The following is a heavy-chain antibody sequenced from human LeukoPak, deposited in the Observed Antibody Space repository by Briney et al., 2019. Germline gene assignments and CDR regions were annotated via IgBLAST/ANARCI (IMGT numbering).Heavy chain of an antibody. CDR1: GYTFTGYY. CDR3: ARDGSGVVRGVIPDDAFDI. CDR2: INPNSGGT. J-gene: IGHJ3*02. D-gene: IGHD3-10*01. V-gene: IGHV1-2*02. Sequence: ASVKVSCKASGYTFTGYYMHWVRQAPGQGLEWMGWINPNSGGTNYAQKFQGRVTMTRDTSISTAYMELSRLRSDDTAVYYCARDGSGVVRGVIPDDAFDIWGQGTMVTVSS.